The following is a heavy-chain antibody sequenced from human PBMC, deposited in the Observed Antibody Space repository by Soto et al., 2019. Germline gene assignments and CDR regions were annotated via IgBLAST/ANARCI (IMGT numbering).Heavy chain of an antibody. Sequence: QVRLVQSGAEVRRPGASVKVSCKAPGDTFTSYYLNWVRQPPGQGLEWMGVINPHGGSTKYAQKFQGRVTMTRDTSRSTVYMELRSLRSDDTAIYYCARSSGGNFGIIIEGSNWFDPWGQGTLVTVSS. D-gene: IGHD3-3*01. V-gene: IGHV1-46*01. CDR2: INPHGGST. J-gene: IGHJ5*02. CDR3: ARSSGGNFGIIIEGSNWFDP. CDR1: GDTFTSYY.